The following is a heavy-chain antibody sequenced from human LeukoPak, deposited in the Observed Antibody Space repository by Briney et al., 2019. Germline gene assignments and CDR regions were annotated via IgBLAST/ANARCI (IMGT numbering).Heavy chain of an antibody. V-gene: IGHV1-69*13. CDR3: ARASTWIQLWLNYYYGMDV. J-gene: IGHJ6*02. Sequence: ASVKVSCKASGGTFSSYAISWVRQAPGQGLEWMGGIIPIFGTANYAQKFQGRVTITADESTSTAYMELSSLRSEDTAVYYCARASTWIQLWLNYYYGMDVWGQGTTVTVSS. D-gene: IGHD5-18*01. CDR1: GGTFSSYA. CDR2: IIPIFGTA.